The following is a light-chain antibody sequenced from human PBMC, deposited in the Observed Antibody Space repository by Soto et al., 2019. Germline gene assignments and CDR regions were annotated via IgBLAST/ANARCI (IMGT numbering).Light chain of an antibody. J-gene: IGKJ3*01. Sequence: DIQMTQSPSSLSASVGDRVTITCQASQDITSYLNWYQHKPGKAPKLLIYDASLVEAGVPPRYSCSGSGTDFTFTISSLQPEDVATSYCQYCGYRPIFGPGTTVDL. CDR3: QYCGYRPI. CDR2: DAS. CDR1: QDITSY. V-gene: IGKV1-33*01.